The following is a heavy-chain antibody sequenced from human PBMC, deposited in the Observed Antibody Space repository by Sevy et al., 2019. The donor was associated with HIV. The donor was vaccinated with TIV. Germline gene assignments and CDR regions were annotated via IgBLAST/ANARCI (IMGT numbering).Heavy chain of an antibody. CDR3: ARDLYYYGSGSLDY. CDR1: GYTFTSYA. Sequence: ASVKVSCKASGYTFTSYALHWVRQAPGQRLEWMGWINPGNGNTKYSQKFQGRVTITRDTSASTAYMELSSLRSEDTAVYYCARDLYYYGSGSLDYWGQVTLVTVSS. V-gene: IGHV1-3*01. J-gene: IGHJ4*02. CDR2: INPGNGNT. D-gene: IGHD3-10*01.